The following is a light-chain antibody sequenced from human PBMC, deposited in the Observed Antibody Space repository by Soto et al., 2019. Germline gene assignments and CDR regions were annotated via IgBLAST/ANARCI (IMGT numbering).Light chain of an antibody. J-gene: IGLJ1*01. CDR1: SNDVGGYDH. V-gene: IGLV2-14*01. Sequence: QSALTQPASVSVSPGQSITISCTGTSNDVGGYDHVSWYQQHPGKAPKLIIFEVYNRPSGVSNRFSGSKSGNRASLTISGVQAEDEADYFCSSYTTSSTLHVFGTGTKV. CDR2: EVY. CDR3: SSYTTSSTLHV.